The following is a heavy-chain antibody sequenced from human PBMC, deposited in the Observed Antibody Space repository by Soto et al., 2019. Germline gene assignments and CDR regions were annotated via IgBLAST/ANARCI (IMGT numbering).Heavy chain of an antibody. Sequence: GASVKVSCKASGGTFSSYAISWVRQAPGQGLEWMGGIIPIFGTANYAQKFQGRVTMTGDTTINTAYMELTSLTSADTAVYYCTRRARIGKQLWLPFDSWAQGTLVTVSS. V-gene: IGHV1-69*06. CDR1: GGTFSSYA. CDR2: IIPIFGTA. D-gene: IGHD3-22*01. CDR3: TRRARIGKQLWLPFDS. J-gene: IGHJ4*02.